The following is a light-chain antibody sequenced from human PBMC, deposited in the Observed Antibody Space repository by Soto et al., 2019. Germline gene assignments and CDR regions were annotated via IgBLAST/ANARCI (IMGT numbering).Light chain of an antibody. CDR2: KAS. J-gene: IGKJ1*01. CDR3: QQYNSYPWT. Sequence: DNPTTQSPSTLSATVGDRDTIPCRASQSISSWLAWYQQKPGKAPKLLIYKASSLESGVPSRFSGSGSGTEFTLTISSLQPDDFATYYCQQYNSYPWTFGQGTKVDIK. V-gene: IGKV1-5*03. CDR1: QSISSW.